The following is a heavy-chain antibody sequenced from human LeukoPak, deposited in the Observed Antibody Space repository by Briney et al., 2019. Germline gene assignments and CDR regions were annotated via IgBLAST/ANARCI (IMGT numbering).Heavy chain of an antibody. CDR3: TRGSIAYYYMDV. Sequence: SETLSLTCTVSGGSISNYYWSWIRQPPGKGLEWIGYIYYSGSTNYNPSLKSRVTISVDTSKNQFSLKLSSVTAADTAVYYCTRGSIAYYYMDVWGKGTTVTISS. CDR1: GGSISNYY. J-gene: IGHJ6*03. V-gene: IGHV4-59*01. D-gene: IGHD3-22*01. CDR2: IYYSGST.